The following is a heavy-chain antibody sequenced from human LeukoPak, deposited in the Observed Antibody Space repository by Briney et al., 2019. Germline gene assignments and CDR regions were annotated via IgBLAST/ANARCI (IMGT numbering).Heavy chain of an antibody. CDR2: IIPILGIA. CDR1: GGTFSSYA. D-gene: IGHD3-10*01. J-gene: IGHJ6*02. CDR3: AREAMVRGVIRSGSMDV. V-gene: IGHV1-69*04. Sequence: GASVKVSCKASGGTFSSYAISWVRQAPGQGLEWMGRIIPILGIANYAQKFQGRVTITADKSTSTAYMELSGLRSEDTAVYYCAREAMVRGVIRSGSMDVWGQGTTVTVSS.